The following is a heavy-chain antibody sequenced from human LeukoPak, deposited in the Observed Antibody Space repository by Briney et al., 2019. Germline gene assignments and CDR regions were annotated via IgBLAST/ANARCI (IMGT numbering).Heavy chain of an antibody. V-gene: IGHV3-30*18. J-gene: IGHJ5*02. CDR1: GFTFSSYG. Sequence: GGPLRLSCAASGFTFSSYGMHWVRQAPGKGLEWVAVISYDGSNKYYADSVKGRFTISRDNSKNTLYLQMNSLRAEDTAVYYCAKRGIAVAGNNWFDPWGQGNLVTVSS. D-gene: IGHD6-19*01. CDR2: ISYDGSNK. CDR3: AKRGIAVAGNNWFDP.